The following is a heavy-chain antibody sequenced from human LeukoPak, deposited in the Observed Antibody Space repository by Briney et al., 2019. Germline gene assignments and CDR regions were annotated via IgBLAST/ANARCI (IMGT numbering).Heavy chain of an antibody. D-gene: IGHD6-13*01. CDR1: GGSISSGGYS. J-gene: IGHJ5*01. CDR2: IYHSGGT. CDR3: ARGLGIAAALPSSGNWFDS. Sequence: SETLSLTCAVSGGSISSGGYSWSWIRQPPGKGLEWIGYIYHSGGTYYNPSLKSRVTISVDRSKNQFSLKLSSVTATDTAVYYCARGLGIAAALPSSGNWFDSWGQGTLVTVSS. V-gene: IGHV4-30-2*01.